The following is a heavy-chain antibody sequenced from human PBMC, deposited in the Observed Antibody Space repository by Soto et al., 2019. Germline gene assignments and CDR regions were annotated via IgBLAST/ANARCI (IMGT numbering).Heavy chain of an antibody. J-gene: IGHJ4*02. CDR1: GYTFTGYY. D-gene: IGHD5-12*01. CDR3: AKANSGDDDEFDY. V-gene: IGHV1-2*02. Sequence: ASVKVSCKASGYTFTGYYMHWVRHAPGQGLEWMGWINPKSGGTDYAQKFQGRVTMTRDTSSSSAYMELSSLRSDDTAVYYCAKANSGDDDEFDYWGQGTQVTVSS. CDR2: INPKSGGT.